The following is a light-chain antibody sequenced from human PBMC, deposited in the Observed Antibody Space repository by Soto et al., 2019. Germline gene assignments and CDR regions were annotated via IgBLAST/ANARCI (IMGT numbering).Light chain of an antibody. CDR3: QQYNDWPLT. J-gene: IGKJ4*01. CDR2: AAS. V-gene: IGKV3D-15*01. Sequence: EILMTQSPATLSVSPGDGATLSCGASQSVDRNLAWYQQTPGKTPRLLISAASTRPTGIPARVCGSGAWTESTPPIISLQSEDSAVYYCQQYNDWPLTFGGGTKVDIK. CDR1: QSVDRN.